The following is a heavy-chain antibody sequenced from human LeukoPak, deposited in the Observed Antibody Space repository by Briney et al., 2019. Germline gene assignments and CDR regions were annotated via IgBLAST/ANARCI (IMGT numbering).Heavy chain of an antibody. Sequence: GGSLRLSCVASGITFTSYTMNWVRQAPGKGLEWVSYMSGGGTTIYYADSVKGRFTISRDNAKKSLYLQMNSLRAEDTAVYYCARVAAANTGYFDYWGQGTLVTVSS. J-gene: IGHJ4*02. CDR1: GITFTSYT. D-gene: IGHD6-13*01. CDR2: MSGGGTTI. V-gene: IGHV3-48*01. CDR3: ARVAAANTGYFDY.